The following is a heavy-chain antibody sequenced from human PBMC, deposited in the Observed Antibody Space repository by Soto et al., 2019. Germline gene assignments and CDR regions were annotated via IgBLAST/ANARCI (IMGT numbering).Heavy chain of an antibody. CDR2: MNPNSGNT. J-gene: IGHJ5*02. Sequence: ASVKVSCKASGYTFTSYDINWVRQATGQGLEWMGWMNPNSGNTGYAQKFQGRVTMTRNTSISTAYMELSSLRSEDTAVYYCAGRSGGYCSSTSCSNWFDPWGQGTLVTVSS. CDR1: GYTFTSYD. V-gene: IGHV1-8*01. D-gene: IGHD2-2*03. CDR3: AGRSGGYCSSTSCSNWFDP.